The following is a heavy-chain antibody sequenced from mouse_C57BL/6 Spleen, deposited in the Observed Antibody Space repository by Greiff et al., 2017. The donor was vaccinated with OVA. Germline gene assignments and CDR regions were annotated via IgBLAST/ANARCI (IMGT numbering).Heavy chain of an antibody. J-gene: IGHJ2*01. Sequence: VQLQQPGAELVKPGASVKMSCKASGYTFTSYWITWVKQRPGQGLEWIGDIYPGSGSTNYNEKFKSKATLTVDTSSSTAYMQLSSLTSEDSAVYYCARGWGLDRNFDYWGQGTTLTVSS. V-gene: IGHV1-55*01. CDR1: GYTFTSYW. CDR2: IYPGSGST. CDR3: ARGWGLDRNFDY. D-gene: IGHD2-14*01.